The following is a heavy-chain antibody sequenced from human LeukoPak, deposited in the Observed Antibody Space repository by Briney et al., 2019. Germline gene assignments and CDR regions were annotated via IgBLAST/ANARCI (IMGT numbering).Heavy chain of an antibody. CDR3: ARGLRDGSGREYFQH. J-gene: IGHJ1*01. CDR2: MNPNSGNT. CDR1: GYTFTGYD. Sequence: ASVTVSCTASGYTFTGYDISWVRQAAGQGLEWMGWMNPNSGNTGYAQKLKGRVTMTGNTSISTSYMELYSLRSEDTAVYYCARGLRDGSGREYFQHWGQGTLVTVSS. V-gene: IGHV1-8*01. D-gene: IGHD3-22*01.